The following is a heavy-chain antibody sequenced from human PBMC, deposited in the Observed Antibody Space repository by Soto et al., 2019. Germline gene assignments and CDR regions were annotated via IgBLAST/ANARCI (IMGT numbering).Heavy chain of an antibody. J-gene: IGHJ3*02. Sequence: QVQLVQSGAEVKKPGSSVKVSCKASGGTFRNHAINWVRQAPGQGLEWMGRIIPIFTTTDYAQRFQGRVTITADESTITAYMELSSLKHDDTAVYYCAREVAADGTFREDVFDIWGQGTMVTVSS. D-gene: IGHD6-13*01. CDR1: GGTFRNHA. CDR2: IIPIFTTT. V-gene: IGHV1-69*12. CDR3: AREVAADGTFREDVFDI.